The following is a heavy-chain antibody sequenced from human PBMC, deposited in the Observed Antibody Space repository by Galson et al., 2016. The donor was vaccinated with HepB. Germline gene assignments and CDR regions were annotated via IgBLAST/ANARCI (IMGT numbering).Heavy chain of an antibody. CDR2: IKEDGTEE. CDR1: GFRFSGIW. D-gene: IGHD6-13*01. Sequence: SLRLSCAASGFRFSGIWMAWVRQAPGKGLEWVANIKEDGTEENYSDSVRGRFTISRDNAKNSLFIQLSDLRADNTAVYSCGREGAAWGYFLYFWGQGALVTVSS. CDR3: GREGAAWGYFLYF. V-gene: IGHV3-7*03. J-gene: IGHJ4*02.